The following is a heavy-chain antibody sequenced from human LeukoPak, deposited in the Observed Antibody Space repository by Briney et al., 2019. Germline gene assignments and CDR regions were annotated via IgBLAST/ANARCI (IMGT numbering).Heavy chain of an antibody. CDR1: GYTFTSYG. CDR2: ISAYNGNT. V-gene: IGHV1-18*01. CDR3: ARDADVLRYFDWLLYSNWFDP. Sequence: GASVKVSCKASGYTFTSYGISWVRQAPGQGLEWMGWISAYNGNTNYAQKLQGRVTMTTDTSTSTAYMELRSLRSDDTAVYYCARDADVLRYFDWLLYSNWFDPWGQGTLVTVSS. D-gene: IGHD3-9*01. J-gene: IGHJ5*02.